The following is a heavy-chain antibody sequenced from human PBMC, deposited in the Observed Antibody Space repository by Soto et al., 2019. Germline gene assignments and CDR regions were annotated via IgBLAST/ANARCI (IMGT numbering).Heavy chain of an antibody. CDR1: GYTFTSYD. Sequence: QVQLVQSGAEVKKPGASVKVSCKASGYTFTSYDINWVRQATGQGLEWMGWMNPNSGNTGYAQKFEGRVTMTRNTAISTAYMELSSLRSEDTAVYYCARGRGDSIYYYYGMDVWGQGTTVTVSS. V-gene: IGHV1-8*01. CDR2: MNPNSGNT. D-gene: IGHD4-17*01. CDR3: ARGRGDSIYYYYGMDV. J-gene: IGHJ6*02.